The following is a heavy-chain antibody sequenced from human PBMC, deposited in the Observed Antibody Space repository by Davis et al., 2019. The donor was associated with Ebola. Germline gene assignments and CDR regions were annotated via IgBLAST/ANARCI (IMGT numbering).Heavy chain of an antibody. CDR3: TTDVVPAATRGVYYYYYYTDV. Sequence: GESLKISCAASGFTFSNAWMSWVRQAPGKGLEWVGRIKSKTDRGTTDYAAPVKGRFTISRDDSKNTLYLQMNSLKTEDTAVYYCTTDVVPAATRGVYYYYYYTDVWGKGTTVTVSS. V-gene: IGHV3-15*01. J-gene: IGHJ6*03. CDR1: GFTFSNAW. D-gene: IGHD2-2*01. CDR2: IKSKTDRGTT.